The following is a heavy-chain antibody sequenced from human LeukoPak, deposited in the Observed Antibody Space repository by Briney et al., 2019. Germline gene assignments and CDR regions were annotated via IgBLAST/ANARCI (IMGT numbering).Heavy chain of an antibody. CDR1: GFTFSSYS. J-gene: IGHJ4*02. V-gene: IGHV3-21*01. D-gene: IGHD2-21*02. Sequence: GGSLRLSCAASGFTFSSYSMNWVRQAPGKGLEWVSSISSSSSYIYYADSVKGRFTISRDNAENSLYLQMNSLRAEDTAVYYCARVFSDTFDYWGQGTLVTVSP. CDR2: ISSSSSYI. CDR3: ARVFSDTFDY.